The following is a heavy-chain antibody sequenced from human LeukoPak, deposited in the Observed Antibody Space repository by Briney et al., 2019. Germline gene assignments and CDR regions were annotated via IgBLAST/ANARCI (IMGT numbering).Heavy chain of an antibody. V-gene: IGHV3-30-3*01. CDR2: ISPDGSNQ. J-gene: IGHJ4*02. Sequence: GGSLRLSCAASGINLSTYAIHWVRQAPGKGLEWLAVISPDGSNQYYADSVKGRFTMSRDNSKNTLYLQMDSLRIEDTAVYYCGSRQRLNETYWGQGALVTVSS. CDR1: GINLSTYA. D-gene: IGHD6-25*01. CDR3: GSRQRLNETY.